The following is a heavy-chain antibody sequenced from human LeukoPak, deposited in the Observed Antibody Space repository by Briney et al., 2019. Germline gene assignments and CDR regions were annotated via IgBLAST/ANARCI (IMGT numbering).Heavy chain of an antibody. Sequence: GGSLRLSCAASGFTVSDSYMSWVRQAPGKGLEWVSVIYNVGTTEYADSVRGRFTISRDNSKNTLYLRMNGLRPEDTAVYYCARENGYCSTTSCPFGYWGRGTLVTVSS. D-gene: IGHD2-2*01. CDR2: IYNVGTT. J-gene: IGHJ4*02. CDR3: ARENGYCSTTSCPFGY. CDR1: GFTVSDSY. V-gene: IGHV3-66*02.